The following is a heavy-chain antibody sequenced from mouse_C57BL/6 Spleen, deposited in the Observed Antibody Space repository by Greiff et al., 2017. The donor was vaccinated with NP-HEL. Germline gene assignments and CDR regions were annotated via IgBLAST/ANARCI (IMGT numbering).Heavy chain of an antibody. V-gene: IGHV1-47*01. CDR3: TKGRSSYAMDY. CDR2: FHPYNDDT. D-gene: IGHD1-1*01. CDR1: GYTFTTYP. Sequence: QVQLQQSGAELVKPGASVKMSCKASGYTFTTYPIEWMKQNHGKSLEWIGNFHPYNDDTKYNEKFKGKATLTVDKSSSTVYLELSRLTSDDSAVYCCTKGRSSYAMDYWGQGTSVTVSS. J-gene: IGHJ4*01.